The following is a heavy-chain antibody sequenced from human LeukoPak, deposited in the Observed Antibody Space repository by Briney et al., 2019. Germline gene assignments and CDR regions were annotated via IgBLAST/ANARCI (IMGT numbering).Heavy chain of an antibody. CDR3: TRHEYCTNGVCSTGHFYYYMDV. J-gene: IGHJ6*03. D-gene: IGHD2-8*01. V-gene: IGHV4-39*01. Sequence: SETLSLTCTASGFSISSSDKYWGWIRPPRGKGLESIGSMYHSGNTYYNPSLNSRVTICVDTSKNQLFLKLSSVTAAYTAVYYCTRHEYCTNGVCSTGHFYYYMDVWGKGPTVTVSS. CDR1: GFSISSSDKY. CDR2: MYHSGNT.